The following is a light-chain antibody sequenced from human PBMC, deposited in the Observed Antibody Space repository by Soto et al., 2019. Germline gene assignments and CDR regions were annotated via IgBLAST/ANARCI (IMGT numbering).Light chain of an antibody. Sequence: EVLLTQSPATLSLSPGEGATLSCRASQSVTTYLAWYQQKPGQAPRLLIYDVSNRATGIPARFSGSGSGTDFTLTISSLEPEDFAVYYCQQRSNWPPEYTFGQGTKLEI. J-gene: IGKJ2*01. CDR2: DVS. V-gene: IGKV3-11*01. CDR1: QSVTTY. CDR3: QQRSNWPPEYT.